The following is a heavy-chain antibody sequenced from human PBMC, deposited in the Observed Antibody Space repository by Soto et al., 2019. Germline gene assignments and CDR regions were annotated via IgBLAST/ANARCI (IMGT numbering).Heavy chain of an antibody. J-gene: IGHJ5*02. CDR1: GFTFSGYW. V-gene: IGHV3-23*01. D-gene: IGHD6-13*01. Sequence: LRVSCAASGFTFSGYWMSWVRQAPGKGLEWVSAISGSGGGTYYADSVKGRFTISRDNSKNTLYLQMNSLRAEDTAVYYCAKGDSSNWYRPNWFDPWGQGTLVTVSS. CDR3: AKGDSSNWYRPNWFDP. CDR2: ISGSGGGT.